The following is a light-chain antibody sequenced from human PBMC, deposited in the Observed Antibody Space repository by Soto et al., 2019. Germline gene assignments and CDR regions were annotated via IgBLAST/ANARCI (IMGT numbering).Light chain of an antibody. V-gene: IGKV3-15*01. CDR1: QSVSGK. J-gene: IGKJ1*01. Sequence: EVLMTQSPATLSVSPGERAILSCRASQSVSGKLSWYQQKPCQPPTLPIYDASTRATGIPARFSYSGSGTELTLTISSLQSEDFGVYDCQQSNFWPCTSGQGTKVQIK. CDR2: DAS. CDR3: QQSNFWPCT.